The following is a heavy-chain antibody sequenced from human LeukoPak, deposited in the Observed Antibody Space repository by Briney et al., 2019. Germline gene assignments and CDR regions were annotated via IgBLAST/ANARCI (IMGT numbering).Heavy chain of an antibody. CDR1: GGSISSYY. V-gene: IGHV4-4*07. J-gene: IGHJ6*03. CDR3: ARDSSSTSCFNCYFYYYMDV. D-gene: IGHD2-2*01. Sequence: SETLSLTCTVSGGSISSYYWSWIRQPAGKGLEWIGRIYTSGSTNYNPSLKSRVTMSVDTSKNQFSLKLSSVTAADTAVYYCARDSSSTSCFNCYFYYYMDVWGKGTTVTVSS. CDR2: IYTSGST.